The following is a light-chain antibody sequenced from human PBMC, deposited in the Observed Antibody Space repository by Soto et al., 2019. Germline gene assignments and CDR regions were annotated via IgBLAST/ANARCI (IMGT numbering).Light chain of an antibody. V-gene: IGKV3-20*01. CDR2: GAS. J-gene: IGKJ1*01. CDR3: QQRGGSPPTWT. CDR1: QSVSSK. Sequence: ERVMTQSPATLSLSPGERVTLSCRASQSVSSKLAWYQQKPGQAPRLLIYGASIRATDIPDRFSGSGSGTDFTLTISRLEPEDFAVYYCQQRGGSPPTWTFGQGTKVDIK.